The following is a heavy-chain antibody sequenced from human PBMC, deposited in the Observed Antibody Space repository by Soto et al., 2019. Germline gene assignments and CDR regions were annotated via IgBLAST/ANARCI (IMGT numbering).Heavy chain of an antibody. CDR2: ISSSSSTI. CDR3: ARESRFLEWLSLNWFDP. CDR1: GFTFSSYS. D-gene: IGHD3-3*01. Sequence: GGSLILSCAASGFTFSSYSMNWVRQAPGKGLEWVSYISSSSSTIYYADSVKGRFTISRDNAKNSLYLQMNSLRDEDTAVYYCARESRFLEWLSLNWFDPWGQGTLVTVSS. J-gene: IGHJ5*02. V-gene: IGHV3-48*02.